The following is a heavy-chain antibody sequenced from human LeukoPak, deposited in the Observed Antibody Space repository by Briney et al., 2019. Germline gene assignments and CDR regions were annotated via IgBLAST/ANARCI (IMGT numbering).Heavy chain of an antibody. CDR2: IKQDGSEK. J-gene: IGHJ4*02. CDR1: GFTFSSYW. D-gene: IGHD6-19*01. V-gene: IGHV3-7*03. Sequence: GGSLRLSCAASGFTFSSYWMSWVRQAPGKGLEWVANIKQDGSEKYYVDSVKGRFTISRDNSKNTLYLQMNSLRAEDTAVYYCAKDTPQWLDKYFDYWGQGTLVTVSS. CDR3: AKDTPQWLDKYFDY.